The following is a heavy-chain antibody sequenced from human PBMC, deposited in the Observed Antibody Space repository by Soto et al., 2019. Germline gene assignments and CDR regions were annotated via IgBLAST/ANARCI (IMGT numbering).Heavy chain of an antibody. CDR2: INHIGST. J-gene: IGHJ6*02. D-gene: IGHD2-15*01. CDR3: ARGDMELGYWSGGSCYDYGMDV. CDR1: GGSFSVYY. Sequence: TLSLKCAVHGGSFSVYYWSWIRQPPGKGLEWIGEINHIGSTNYNPSLKSRVTISVDTSKNQFSLKLSSVTAADTAVYYCARGDMELGYWSGGSCYDYGMDVWGQGTTVTVSS. V-gene: IGHV4-34*01.